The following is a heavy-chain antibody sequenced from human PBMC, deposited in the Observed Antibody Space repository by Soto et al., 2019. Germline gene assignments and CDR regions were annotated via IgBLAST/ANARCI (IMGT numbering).Heavy chain of an antibody. Sequence: SVKVSCKASGGTFSSYSISWVRQAPGQGLEWMGGIIPIFGTANYAQKFQGRVTITADESTSTAYMELSSLRSEDTAVYYCATYSGPYYYGMDVWGQGTTVTVSS. V-gene: IGHV1-69*13. J-gene: IGHJ6*02. CDR3: ATYSGPYYYGMDV. CDR2: IIPIFGTA. CDR1: GGTFSSYS. D-gene: IGHD3-10*01.